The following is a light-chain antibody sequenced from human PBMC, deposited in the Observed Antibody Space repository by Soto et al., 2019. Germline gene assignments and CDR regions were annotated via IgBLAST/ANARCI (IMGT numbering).Light chain of an antibody. V-gene: IGKV1D-12*01. Sequence: DIQMTQSPSSVYASVGDRVTITCRASQVMSSWLAWYQQKPGKAPKLLSFAASNLQSGVPSRFSGSGSRTEFTLTISSLQPEDVGTYYCQQAERLPITFGQGTRLDIK. CDR1: QVMSSW. J-gene: IGKJ5*01. CDR2: AAS. CDR3: QQAERLPIT.